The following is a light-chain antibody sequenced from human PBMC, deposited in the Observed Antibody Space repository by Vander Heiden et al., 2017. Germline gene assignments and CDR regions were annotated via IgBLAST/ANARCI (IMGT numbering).Light chain of an antibody. V-gene: IGKV3-15*01. CDR1: QSVSST. CDR3: QQYNNWPLYT. Sequence: EIVMTQSPATLSVSPGERATLSCRASQSVSSTLAWYQQKPGQAPRLLIYGASTRATGIPARFSGSGSGTEFTLTISSLQSEDFAVYYCQQYNNWPLYTFGQGTKLENK. CDR2: GAS. J-gene: IGKJ2*01.